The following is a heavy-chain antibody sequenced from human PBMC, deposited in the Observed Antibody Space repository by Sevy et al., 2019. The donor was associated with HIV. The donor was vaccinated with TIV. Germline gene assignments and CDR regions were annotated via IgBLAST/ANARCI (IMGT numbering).Heavy chain of an antibody. CDR3: AKDLAGRGRRYFDY. J-gene: IGHJ4*02. D-gene: IGHD2-15*01. Sequence: GGSLRLSCAASGFIFSNFGMHWVRQVPGKGLEWVTFIRYDGSDKYYSASVKGRFTISRDDSKNTLYLQMDSLRAEDTAIYYCAKDLAGRGRRYFDYWGQGTLVTVSS. CDR2: IRYDGSDK. V-gene: IGHV3-30*02. CDR1: GFIFSNFG.